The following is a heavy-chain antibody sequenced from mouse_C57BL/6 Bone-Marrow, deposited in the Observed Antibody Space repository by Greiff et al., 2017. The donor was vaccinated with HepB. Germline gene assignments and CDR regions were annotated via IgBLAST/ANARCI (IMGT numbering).Heavy chain of an antibody. CDR2: IDPSDSYT. CDR1: GYTFTSYW. CDR3: ARERDGRYWYFDV. J-gene: IGHJ1*03. Sequence: VKLMESGAELVMPGASVKLSCKASGYTFTSYWMHWVKQRPGQGLEWIGEIDPSDSYTNYNQKFKGKSTLTVDKSSSTAYMQLSSLTSEDSAVYYCARERDGRYWYFDVWGTGTTVTVSS. D-gene: IGHD2-3*01. V-gene: IGHV1-69*01.